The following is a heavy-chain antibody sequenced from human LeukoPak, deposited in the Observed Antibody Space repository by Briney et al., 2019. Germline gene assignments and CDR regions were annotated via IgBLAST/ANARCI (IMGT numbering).Heavy chain of an antibody. CDR2: IKSKTDGGTT. J-gene: IGHJ6*04. V-gene: IGHV3-15*01. Sequence: GGSLRLSCAASGFTFSNAWMSWVRQAPGKGLEWVGRIKSKTDGGTTDYAAPVKGRFTISRDDSKNTLYLQMNSLKTEDTAVYYCTTVVVPAAPLSYYYGMDVWGKGTMVTVSS. CDR1: GFTFSNAW. D-gene: IGHD2-2*01. CDR3: TTVVVPAAPLSYYYGMDV.